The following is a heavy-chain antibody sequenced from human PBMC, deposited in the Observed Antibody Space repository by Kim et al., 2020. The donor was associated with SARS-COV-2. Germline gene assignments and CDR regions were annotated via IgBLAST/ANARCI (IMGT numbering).Heavy chain of an antibody. Sequence: GGSLRLSCAASGFSFRSYWMSWVRQPPGKGLVWVSSIMSDGSRTIYADSVKGRFTISRDNAKNTLDLHMNSLRAEDTAVYYCARGNGLVVWGQGPTINVS. J-gene: IGHJ6*02. CDR3: ARGNGLVV. CDR2: IMSDGSRT. CDR1: GFSFRSYW. V-gene: IGHV3-74*01.